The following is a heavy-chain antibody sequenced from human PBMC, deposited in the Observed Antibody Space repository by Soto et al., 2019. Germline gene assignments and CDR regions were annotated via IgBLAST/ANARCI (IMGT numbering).Heavy chain of an antibody. CDR1: GFTFSSNG. J-gene: IGHJ3*02. CDR2: ISYDGSNK. D-gene: IGHD2-15*01. Sequence: QVQLVESGGGVVQPGRSLRLSCAASGFTFSSNGMHWVRQAPGKGLEWVAVISYDGSNKQYADSVKGRFTISRDNSKNTLCLQMNSLRAEDTAVYYCAKDKWGLSVAFEIWGQGTMVTVSS. CDR3: AKDKWGLSVAFEI. V-gene: IGHV3-30*18.